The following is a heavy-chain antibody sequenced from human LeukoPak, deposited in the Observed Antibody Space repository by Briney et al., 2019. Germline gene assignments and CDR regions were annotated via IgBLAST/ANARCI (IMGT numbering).Heavy chain of an antibody. CDR3: ARDHMVEVGSYGLDV. CDR2: ISSGGNSK. J-gene: IGHJ6*02. V-gene: IGHV3-48*03. D-gene: IGHD2-15*01. CDR1: GFRFRTYE. Sequence: GGSLRLSCEASGFRFRTYEMNWVRQAPGKGLEWVSYISSGGNSKYYADSVKGRFTLSRDNVKNTLYLQMNSLRAEDTAVYYCARDHMVEVGSYGLDVWGQGTSVTVSS.